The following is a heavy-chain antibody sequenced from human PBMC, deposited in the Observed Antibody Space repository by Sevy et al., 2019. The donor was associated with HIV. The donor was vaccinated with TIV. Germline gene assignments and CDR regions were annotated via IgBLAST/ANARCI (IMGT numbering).Heavy chain of an antibody. CDR3: VKDLTVTTSEGDFHYGMDV. D-gene: IGHD4-4*01. V-gene: IGHV3-9*01. J-gene: IGHJ6*02. CDR2: INWNSGTV. Sequence: GGSLRLSCAASGFTFDDYAMHWVRQGPGKGLEWVSTINWNSGTVDYEDSVKGRFTVSRDNAKNSRYIQMNSLRGEDTALYYCVKDLTVTTSEGDFHYGMDVWGQGTTVTVSS. CDR1: GFTFDDYA.